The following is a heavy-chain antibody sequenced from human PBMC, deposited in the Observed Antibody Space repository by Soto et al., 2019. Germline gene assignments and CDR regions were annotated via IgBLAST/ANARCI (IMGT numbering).Heavy chain of an antibody. V-gene: IGHV3-30-3*01. J-gene: IGHJ6*02. CDR1: GLTLSRFA. Sequence: QVQLVESGGGVVQPGRSLRLSCAASGLTLSRFAMHWVRQAPGKGLEWVAVIGYDGSNKDYADSVKGRFTISRDNSKNTLYLQMISLRPEDTALYYCARDPVNYYGSWSYGMDVWGQGTTVTVSS. D-gene: IGHD3-10*01. CDR2: IGYDGSNK. CDR3: ARDPVNYYGSWSYGMDV.